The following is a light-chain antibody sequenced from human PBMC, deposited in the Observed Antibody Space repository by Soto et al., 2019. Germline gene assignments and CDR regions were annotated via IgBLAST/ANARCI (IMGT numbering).Light chain of an antibody. CDR2: GAS. CDR3: QQYDYWPRT. J-gene: IGKJ1*01. CDR1: QTVNNN. Sequence: EIVMTQSPATLSVSPGERATLSCRASQTVNNNLAWYQQKPGQAPRLLIFGASIRATGFPARFSGSGSGTEFTLTISSLQSEDFAVYYCQQYDYWPRTFGQGTKVEIK. V-gene: IGKV3-15*01.